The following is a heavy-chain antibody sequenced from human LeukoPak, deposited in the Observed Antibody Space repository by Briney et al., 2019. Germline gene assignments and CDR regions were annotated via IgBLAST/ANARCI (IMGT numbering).Heavy chain of an antibody. J-gene: IGHJ6*04. D-gene: IGHD3-9*01. CDR3: ARGLTRDWFDP. CDR1: GGSISSYH. V-gene: IGHV4-59*01. CDR2: IYYSGST. Sequence: SETLSLTCTVSGGSISSYHWSWIRQPPGKGLEWIGYIYYSGSTNYNPSLKSRVTISVDTSKNQFSLKLSSVTAADTAVYYCARGLTRDWFDPWGKGTTVTISS.